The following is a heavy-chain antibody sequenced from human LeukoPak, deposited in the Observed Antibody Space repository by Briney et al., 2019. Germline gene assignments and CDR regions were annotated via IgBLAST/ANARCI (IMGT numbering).Heavy chain of an antibody. J-gene: IGHJ3*02. CDR3: ASFTISIPGAFDI. CDR1: GGSISSGDYY. Sequence: PSQTLSLTCTVSGGSISSGDYYWSWIRQPPGKGLEWIGEINHSGSTNYNPSLKSRVTISVDTSKNQFSLKLSSVTAADTAVYYCASFTISIPGAFDIWGQGTMVTVSS. V-gene: IGHV4-30-4*08. CDR2: INHSGST. D-gene: IGHD3-3*01.